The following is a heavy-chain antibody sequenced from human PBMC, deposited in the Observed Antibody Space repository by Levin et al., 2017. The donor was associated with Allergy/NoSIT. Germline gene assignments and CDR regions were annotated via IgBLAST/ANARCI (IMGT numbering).Heavy chain of an antibody. CDR2: IYSGGHT. CDR1: GFPVSSNY. V-gene: IGHV3-66*01. Sequence: GESLKISCAASGFPVSSNYMSWVRQAPGKGLEWVSVIYSGGHTHYADSVKDRFTISSDNSRHKVYLQMNSLRAEDTAVYYCARADESSGFSYPFDYWGQGTLVTVSS. D-gene: IGHD3-22*01. J-gene: IGHJ4*02. CDR3: ARADESSGFSYPFDY.